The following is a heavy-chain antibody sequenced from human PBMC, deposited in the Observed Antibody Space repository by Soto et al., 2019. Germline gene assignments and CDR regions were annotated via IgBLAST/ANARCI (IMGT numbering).Heavy chain of an antibody. V-gene: IGHV4-34*01. CDR3: ARPTYNSGSPFDY. Sequence: SETLSLTCAVSGGSFSAFYWSWIRQPPGKGLEWIGEINHSGGTNYNPSLKSRVTISVDTSNSQFSLNLTSVTAADTAVYYCARPTYNSGSPFDYWGQGTLVTVSS. CDR2: INHSGGT. J-gene: IGHJ4*02. D-gene: IGHD1-20*01. CDR1: GGSFSAFY.